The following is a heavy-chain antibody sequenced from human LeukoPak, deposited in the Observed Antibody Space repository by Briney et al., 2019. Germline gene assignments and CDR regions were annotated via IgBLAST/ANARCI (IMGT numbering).Heavy chain of an antibody. D-gene: IGHD6-13*01. Sequence: SETLSLTCAVSGYSISSGYYWGWIRPPPGKGLEWIGSIYHSGSTYYNPSLKSRVTISVDTSKNQFSLKLSSVTAADTAVYYCARDKFGGSSWSGESLDYWGQGTLVTVSS. CDR1: GYSISSGYY. CDR2: IYHSGST. J-gene: IGHJ4*02. CDR3: ARDKFGGSSWSGESLDY. V-gene: IGHV4-38-2*02.